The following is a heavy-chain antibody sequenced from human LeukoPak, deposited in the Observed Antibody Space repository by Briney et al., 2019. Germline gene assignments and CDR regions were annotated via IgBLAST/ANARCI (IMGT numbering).Heavy chain of an antibody. CDR3: ACSPPGDAFDI. D-gene: IGHD1-14*01. CDR2: IYSSGST. V-gene: IGHV4-59*01. Sequence: SETLSLTCNVSGGSIRGYYWSWIRQSPEKGLEWIGYIYSSGSTNYNPSLKSRVTMSVDTSKNQLSLKVSSVTAADTAVYYCACSPPGDAFDIWGQGTMVTVSS. CDR1: GGSIRGYY. J-gene: IGHJ3*02.